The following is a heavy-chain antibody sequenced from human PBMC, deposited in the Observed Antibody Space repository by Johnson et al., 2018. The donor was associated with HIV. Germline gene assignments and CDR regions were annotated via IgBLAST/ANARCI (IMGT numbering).Heavy chain of an antibody. Sequence: MLLVESGGGVVQPGGSLRLSCAASGFIFSDYSMSWVRQAPGKGLEWVSYISSSGDTTYYTDSVKGRFTISRDTAENLLYLQMQRLRVEDTAGYYCARERRTDYDYAALDIWGQGTMVTVSS. CDR3: ARERRTDYDYAALDI. CDR1: GFIFSDYS. D-gene: IGHD4-17*01. CDR2: ISSSGDTT. V-gene: IGHV3-11*04. J-gene: IGHJ3*02.